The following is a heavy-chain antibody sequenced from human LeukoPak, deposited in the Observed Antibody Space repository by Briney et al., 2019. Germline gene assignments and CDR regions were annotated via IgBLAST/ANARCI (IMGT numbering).Heavy chain of an antibody. D-gene: IGHD4-17*01. CDR1: GFTFSSYA. CDR3: AKDRRGGDHGDDY. CDR2: ISGSGTST. V-gene: IGHV3-23*01. J-gene: IGHJ4*02. Sequence: GGSLRLSCAASGFTFSSYAMSWVRQAPGKGLEWVSAISGSGTSTYYADSVKGRFTISRDNSKNTLYLQMNSLRAEDTAVYYCAKDRRGGDHGDDYWGQGTLVTVSS.